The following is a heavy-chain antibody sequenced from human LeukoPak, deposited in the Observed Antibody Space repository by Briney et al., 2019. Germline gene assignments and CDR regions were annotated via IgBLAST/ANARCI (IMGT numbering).Heavy chain of an antibody. CDR2: ISGSGGST. Sequence: GGSLRLSCAASGFTFSSYAMSWVRQAPGKGLEWVSAISGSGGSTYYADSVKGRFTISRDNSKNTLYLQMNSLRAEDTAVYYCAKSTAAGTRPLFYYYYYGMDVWGQGTTVTVS. V-gene: IGHV3-23*01. J-gene: IGHJ6*02. CDR3: AKSTAAGTRPLFYYYYYGMDV. D-gene: IGHD6-13*01. CDR1: GFTFSSYA.